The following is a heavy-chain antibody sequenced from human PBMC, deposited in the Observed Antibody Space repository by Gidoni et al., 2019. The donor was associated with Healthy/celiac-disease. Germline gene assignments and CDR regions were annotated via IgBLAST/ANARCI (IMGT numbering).Heavy chain of an antibody. CDR3: ARDLGIAVAGEWYFDL. Sequence: EVQLVESGGGLVKPGGSLRLSWAASGFTSGSYSMNWVRQAPGKGLEWVSSISSSSSYIYYADSVKGRFTISRDNAKNSLYLQMNSLRAEDTAVYYCARDLGIAVAGEWYFDLWGRGTLVTVSS. D-gene: IGHD6-19*01. CDR1: GFTSGSYS. CDR2: ISSSSSYI. V-gene: IGHV3-21*01. J-gene: IGHJ2*01.